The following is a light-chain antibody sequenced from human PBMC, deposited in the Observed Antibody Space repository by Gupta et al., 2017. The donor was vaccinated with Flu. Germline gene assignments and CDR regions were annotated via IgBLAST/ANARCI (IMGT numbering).Light chain of an antibody. CDR3: QQYVNSPET. V-gene: IGKV3-20*01. CDR1: ESVSSDR. Sequence: EIVLTQSPGTLSLSPGERATLSCRASESVSSDRLAWYKQRPGQAPRLLIYGASNRASDTPDRFSGSGSGTDFTLTISWLEPEDYAVYYCQQYVNSPETFGQGTKVEIK. J-gene: IGKJ1*01. CDR2: GAS.